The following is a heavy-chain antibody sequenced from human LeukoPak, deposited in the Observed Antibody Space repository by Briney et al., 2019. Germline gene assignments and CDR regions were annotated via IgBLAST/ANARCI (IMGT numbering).Heavy chain of an antibody. CDR1: GYTFTGYY. J-gene: IGHJ4*02. D-gene: IGHD3-10*01. CDR3: AREVTMVRLLGKPTARYFDY. V-gene: IGHV1-2*02. CDR2: INPNSGGT. Sequence: VASVKVSCKASGYTFTGYYMHWVRQAPGQGLEWMGWINPNSGGTNYAQKFQGRVTMTRDTSISTAYMELSRLRSDDTAVYYCAREVTMVRLLGKPTARYFDYWGQGTLVTVSS.